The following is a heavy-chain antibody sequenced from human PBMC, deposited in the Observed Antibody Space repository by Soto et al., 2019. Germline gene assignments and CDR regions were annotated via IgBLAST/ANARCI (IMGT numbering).Heavy chain of an antibody. CDR3: ARGYYDSNGQPNTFDI. CDR1: GASISSSY. Sequence: PSETLSLTCSVSGASISSSYWSCIRQSPGKGLEGIGFVYYSGSTKYNPSLQSRITISVDASKNQFSLKLTSVTAADTAVYYCARGYYDSNGQPNTFDIWGQATMVTVSS. D-gene: IGHD3-22*01. J-gene: IGHJ3*02. V-gene: IGHV4-59*01. CDR2: VYYSGST.